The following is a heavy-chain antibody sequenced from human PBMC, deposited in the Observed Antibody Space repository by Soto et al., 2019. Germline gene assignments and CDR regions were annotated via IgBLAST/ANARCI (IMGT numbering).Heavy chain of an antibody. Sequence: GASVKVSCKASGYTFTSYAMHWVRQAPGQRFEWMGWINAGNGNTKYSQKFQGRVTITRDTSASTAYMELSSLISEDTAVYYCARSTGSYYVWFDPWGQGTLVTVS. CDR1: GYTFTSYA. J-gene: IGHJ5*02. CDR2: INAGNGNT. CDR3: ARSTGSYYVWFDP. V-gene: IGHV1-3*01. D-gene: IGHD1-26*01.